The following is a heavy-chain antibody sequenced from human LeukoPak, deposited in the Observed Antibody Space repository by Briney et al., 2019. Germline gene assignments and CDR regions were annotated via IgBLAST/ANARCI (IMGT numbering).Heavy chain of an antibody. V-gene: IGHV3-48*03. CDR2: ISSSGTTI. CDR3: ARGVVTTISFDF. Sequence: GGSLRLSCAASGFIFSRYEMNWVRQAPGKGLEWVSFISSSGTTIYYADSVKGRFTISRDNAKNSLYLQMNSLRAEDTAVYYCARGVVTTISFDFWGQGTLVTVSS. CDR1: GFIFSRYE. D-gene: IGHD5-12*01. J-gene: IGHJ4*02.